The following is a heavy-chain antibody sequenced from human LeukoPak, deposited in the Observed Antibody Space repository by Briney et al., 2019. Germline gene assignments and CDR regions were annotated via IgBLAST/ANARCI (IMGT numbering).Heavy chain of an antibody. J-gene: IGHJ4*02. CDR3: AKDRRVRYLAYFDY. CDR1: GFTFSGCG. Sequence: GGSLRLSCAASGFTFSGCGMHWVRQAPGKGLEWGAFIWYDGRDKYYADSVKGRFTISRDNSKNTLYLQMNSLRAEDTAVYYCAKDRRVRYLAYFDYWGQGTLVTVSS. V-gene: IGHV3-30*02. CDR2: IWYDGRDK. D-gene: IGHD3-10*01.